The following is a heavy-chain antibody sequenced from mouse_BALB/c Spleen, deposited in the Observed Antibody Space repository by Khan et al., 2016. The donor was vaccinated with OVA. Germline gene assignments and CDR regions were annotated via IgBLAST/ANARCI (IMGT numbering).Heavy chain of an antibody. V-gene: IGHV2-2*02. CDR2: IWSGGST. J-gene: IGHJ3*01. D-gene: IGHD2-4*01. Sequence: QVQLKQSGPGLVQPSQSLSITCTVSGFSLTTYGVHWVRQSPGKGLEWLGVIWSGGSTDYNAAFISRLIIIKDNSKSQVFFKMNGLQANDTAIYYWARNYDYDEGLAYWGQGTLVTVSA. CDR3: ARNYDYDEGLAY. CDR1: GFSLTTYG.